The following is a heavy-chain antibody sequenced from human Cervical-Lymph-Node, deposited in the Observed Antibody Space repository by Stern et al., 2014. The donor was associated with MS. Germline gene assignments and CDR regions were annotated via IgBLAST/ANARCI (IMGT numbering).Heavy chain of an antibody. D-gene: IGHD6-13*01. J-gene: IGHJ4*02. CDR2: ISGSCGST. CDR3: AKDSSSWDASY. CDR1: GFTFSSYA. Sequence: EMQLVESGGGLVQPGGSLRLACAASGFTFSSYAMSWVRQAPGKGLEWVSAISGSCGSTYYADSVKGRFTISRDNSKNTLYLQMNSLRAEDTAVYYCAKDSSSWDASYWGQGTLVTVSS. V-gene: IGHV3-23*04.